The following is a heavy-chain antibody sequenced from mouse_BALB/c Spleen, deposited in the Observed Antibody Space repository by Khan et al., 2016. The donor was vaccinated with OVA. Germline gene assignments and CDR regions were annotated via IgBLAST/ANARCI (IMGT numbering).Heavy chain of an antibody. CDR1: GFTFSNFG. J-gene: IGHJ4*01. CDR3: ARGWAMDY. CDR2: INSSDDST. D-gene: IGHD1-1*02. Sequence: EVELLESGGGLVKPGGSLKLSCATSGFTFSNFGMPWVRQSPDKAPDLVATINSSDDSTNYPDSLKGQSTITIDNSNTTLYLQMSSLKSEDRALYYRARGWAMDYWGQGTSVTVSA. V-gene: IGHV5-6-3*01.